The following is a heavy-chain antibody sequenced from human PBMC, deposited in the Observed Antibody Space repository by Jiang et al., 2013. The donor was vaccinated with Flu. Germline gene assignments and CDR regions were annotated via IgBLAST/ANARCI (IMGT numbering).Heavy chain of an antibody. Sequence: KPTQTLTLTCTFSGFSLNTSGVGVGWIRQTPGKALEWLALIYWDDDKRYNPSLKSRLTLTKDTSKNQVVLRMTSMDPVDTATYFCAYRHHDSGDDKFDHWGQGALVTVSS. CDR3: AYRHHDSGDDKFDH. CDR1: GFSLNTSGVG. J-gene: IGHJ4*02. D-gene: IGHD4-17*01. V-gene: IGHV2-5*02. CDR2: IYWDDDK.